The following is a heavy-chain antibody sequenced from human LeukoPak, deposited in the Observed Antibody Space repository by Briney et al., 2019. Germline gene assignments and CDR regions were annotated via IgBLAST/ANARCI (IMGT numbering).Heavy chain of an antibody. CDR3: ARGPLIRYFDWFQDY. V-gene: IGHV3-30*01. J-gene: IGHJ4*02. CDR2: ISYDGSNK. D-gene: IGHD3-9*01. CDR1: GFTFSSYA. Sequence: PGGSLRLSCAASGFTFSSYAMHWVRQAPGKGLEWVAVISYDGSNKYYADSVKGRFTISRDNSKNTLYLQMNSLRAEDTAVYYCARGPLIRYFDWFQDYWGQGTLVTVSS.